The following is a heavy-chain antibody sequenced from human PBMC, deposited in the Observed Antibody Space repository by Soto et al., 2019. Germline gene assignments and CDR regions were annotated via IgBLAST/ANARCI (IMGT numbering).Heavy chain of an antibody. D-gene: IGHD1-26*01. CDR3: ARDGGKHSGGIDY. J-gene: IGHJ4*02. V-gene: IGHV1-69*01. CDR1: GGTFSSYS. Sequence: QVQLVQAGAAVKKPGSSVKVSCKASGGTFSSYSINWVLQAPGQGLEWMGEIIPIFGTANYAQKFEGRVTITADDSTSTAYMELSSLRAEDTAVYYCARDGGKHSGGIDYWGQGTLVTVSS. CDR2: IIPIFGTA.